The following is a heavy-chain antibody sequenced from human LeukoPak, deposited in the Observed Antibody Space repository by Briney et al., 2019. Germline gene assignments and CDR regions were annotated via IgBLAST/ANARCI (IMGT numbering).Heavy chain of an antibody. Sequence: GGSLRLSCAASGFTFSDYAMFWVRQAPGKGLVWVSSISSGGEATYYADSVKGRFTISRDSSKSTVYMQMNNLRAEDTALYYCAKASRGRGSGESFESWGQGTLVTVSS. D-gene: IGHD1-26*01. CDR3: AKASRGRGSGESFES. CDR2: ISSGGEAT. J-gene: IGHJ4*02. CDR1: GFTFSDYA. V-gene: IGHV3-23*01.